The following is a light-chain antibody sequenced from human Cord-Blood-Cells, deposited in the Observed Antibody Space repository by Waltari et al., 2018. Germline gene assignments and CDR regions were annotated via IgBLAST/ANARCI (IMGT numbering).Light chain of an antibody. CDR2: EGS. CDR3: CSYAGSSTWV. Sequence: QSALTQPASVSGSPGQSITISCTGTSSDVGSYNLVPWYQQHPGKAPKLLIYEGSKRTSGIATRFSGSKSGNTASLTISGLQAEDEADYYCCSYAGSSTWVFGGGTKLTVL. CDR1: SSDVGSYNL. V-gene: IGLV2-23*01. J-gene: IGLJ3*02.